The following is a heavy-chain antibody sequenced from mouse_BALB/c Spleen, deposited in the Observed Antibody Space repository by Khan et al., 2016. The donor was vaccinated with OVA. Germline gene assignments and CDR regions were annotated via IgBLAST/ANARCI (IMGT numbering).Heavy chain of an antibody. CDR1: GYTFTSYY. J-gene: IGHJ3*01. Sequence: QVQLQQSGAELVKPGASVRLSCKSSGYTFTSYYLYWVKQRPGQGLEWIGDINPNNGGTNFNEKFKSKATLNVDTSSSTAYMQLSSLTSEDSAGYYCTRSGYGGFAYWGQGTLVTVSA. CDR3: TRSGYGGFAY. CDR2: INPNNGGT. V-gene: IGHV1S81*02. D-gene: IGHD1-1*02.